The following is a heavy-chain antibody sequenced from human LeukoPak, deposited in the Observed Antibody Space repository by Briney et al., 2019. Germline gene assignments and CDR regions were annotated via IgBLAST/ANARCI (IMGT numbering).Heavy chain of an antibody. V-gene: IGHV3-23*01. D-gene: IGHD3-9*01. Sequence: PGGSLRLSCAASGSTFSSYAMSWVRQAPGKGLEWVSAISGSGGSTYYADSVKGRFTISRDNSKNTLYLQMNSLRAEDTAVYYCARDSFDYSYYYYGMDVWGQGTTVTVSS. CDR2: ISGSGGST. CDR1: GSTFSSYA. J-gene: IGHJ6*02. CDR3: ARDSFDYSYYYYGMDV.